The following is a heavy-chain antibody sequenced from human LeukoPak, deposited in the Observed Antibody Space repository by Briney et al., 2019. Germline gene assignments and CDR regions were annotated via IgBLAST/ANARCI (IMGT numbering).Heavy chain of an antibody. CDR3: AKRPAAVRGVIPYVDY. CDR1: GFMFRSSS. D-gene: IGHD3-10*02. J-gene: IGHJ4*02. V-gene: IGHV3-23*01. CDR2: ISAGAGNI. Sequence: GGSLRLSCAASGFMFRSSSMSWVRQVPGKGLEWVSTISAGAGNIYYADSVKGRFTISRDNSKNTLFLQMNSLRAEDTAIYYCAKRPAAVRGVIPYVDYWGQGTLVTVSS.